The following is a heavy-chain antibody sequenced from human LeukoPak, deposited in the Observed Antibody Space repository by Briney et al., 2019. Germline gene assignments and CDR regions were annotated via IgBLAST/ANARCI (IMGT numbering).Heavy chain of an antibody. CDR3: ARNRALNWNSNWFDP. J-gene: IGHJ5*02. D-gene: IGHD1-7*01. V-gene: IGHV5-51*01. CDR1: GYIFTSYW. CDR2: IYPGDSDT. Sequence: GESLKISCKGSGYIFTSYWIGWVRQMPGKGLEWMGIIYPGDSDTRYSPSFQGQVTISADKSISTAYLQWSSLKASDTAMYYCARNRALNWNSNWFDPWGQGTLVTVSS.